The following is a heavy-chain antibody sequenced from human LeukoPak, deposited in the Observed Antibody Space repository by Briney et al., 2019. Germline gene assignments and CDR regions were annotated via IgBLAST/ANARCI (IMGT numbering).Heavy chain of an antibody. CDR3: ARVVPPTDYGSGSYFWDPYYFDY. V-gene: IGHV1-2*02. CDR1: GYTFTGNF. CDR2: INPNSGGT. Sequence: ASVKVSCKASGYTFTGNFMHWVRQAPGQGLEWMGWINPNSGGTNYAQKFQGRVTMTRDTSISTAYTELSRLRSDDSAVYYCARVVPPTDYGSGSYFWDPYYFDYWGQGTLVTVSS. J-gene: IGHJ4*02. D-gene: IGHD3-10*01.